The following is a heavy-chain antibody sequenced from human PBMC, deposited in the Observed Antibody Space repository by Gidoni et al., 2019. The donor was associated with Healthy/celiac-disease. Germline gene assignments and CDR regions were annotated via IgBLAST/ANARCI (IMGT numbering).Heavy chain of an antibody. Sequence: EVQLLESGGGLVQPGGSLRLSCAASGFTFSSYAMSWVRQAPGKGLEWVSAISGSGGSTYYADSVKGRFTISRDNSKNTLYLQMNSLRAEDTAVYYCAKDPRDSGWYTPSFDYWGQGTLVTVSS. J-gene: IGHJ4*02. CDR3: AKDPRDSGWYTPSFDY. D-gene: IGHD6-19*01. CDR2: ISGSGGST. CDR1: GFTFSSYA. V-gene: IGHV3-23*01.